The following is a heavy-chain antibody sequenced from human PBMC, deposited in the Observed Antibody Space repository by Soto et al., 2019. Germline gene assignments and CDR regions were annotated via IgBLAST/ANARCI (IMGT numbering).Heavy chain of an antibody. J-gene: IGHJ4*02. CDR3: ARVTSYSSGSGPYFDY. CDR1: GYTFTSYG. V-gene: IGHV1-18*01. Sequence: EASVKVSCKASGYTFTSYGISWVRQAPGQGLEWMGWISAYNGSTNYAQKLQGRVTMTTDTSTSTAYMELRSLRSDDTAVYYCARVTSYSSGSGPYFDYWGQGTLVTVSS. CDR2: ISAYNGST. D-gene: IGHD6-19*01.